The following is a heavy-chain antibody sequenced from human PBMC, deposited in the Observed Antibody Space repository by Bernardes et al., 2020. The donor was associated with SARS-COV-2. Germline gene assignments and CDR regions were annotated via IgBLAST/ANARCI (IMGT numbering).Heavy chain of an antibody. Sequence: GGSLRLSCAASGFTFSSYAMHWVRQAPGKGLEWVAVISYDGSNKYYADSVKGRFTISRDNSKNTLYLQMNSLRAEDTAVYYCARDHTWYYDSSGYYGYYGMDVWGQGTTVTVSS. V-gene: IGHV3-30-3*01. D-gene: IGHD3-22*01. CDR3: ARDHTWYYDSSGYYGYYGMDV. CDR2: ISYDGSNK. J-gene: IGHJ6*02. CDR1: GFTFSSYA.